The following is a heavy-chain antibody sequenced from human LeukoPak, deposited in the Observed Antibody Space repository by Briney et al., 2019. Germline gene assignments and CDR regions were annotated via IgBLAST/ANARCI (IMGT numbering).Heavy chain of an antibody. CDR3: ASGGYREYYFDY. Sequence: GGSLRLSCAASGFTFSTYSMNWVRQAPGKGLEWVSSISSSSNIYYADSVKGRFTISRDNTRNSLYLHMNSLRADDAAVYYCASGGYREYYFDYWGQGTLVTVSS. V-gene: IGHV3-21*01. CDR2: ISSSSNI. D-gene: IGHD5-12*01. CDR1: GFTFSTYS. J-gene: IGHJ4*02.